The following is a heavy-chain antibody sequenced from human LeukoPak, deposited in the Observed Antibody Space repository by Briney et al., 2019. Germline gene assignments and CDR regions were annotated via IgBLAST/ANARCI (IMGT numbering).Heavy chain of an antibody. CDR3: ARGRYYYDSSFAFDI. CDR1: GFTSSSHW. Sequence: GGSLGLSCAASGFTSSSHWMHWVRRAPGKGLVWVSRISNDGTTRNYADSVKGRFTISRDYAKNTVELQMNRLRAEDTAVYYCARGRYYYDSSFAFDIWGQGTMVTVSS. V-gene: IGHV3-74*01. J-gene: IGHJ3*02. D-gene: IGHD3-22*01. CDR2: ISNDGTTR.